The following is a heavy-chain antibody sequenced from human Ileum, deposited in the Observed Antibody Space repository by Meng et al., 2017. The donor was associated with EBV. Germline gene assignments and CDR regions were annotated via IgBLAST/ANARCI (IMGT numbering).Heavy chain of an antibody. V-gene: IGHV1-18*01. J-gene: IGHJ4*02. CDR3: ARGTPGRSYSDY. D-gene: IGHD3-10*01. Sequence: QVQPVQLGREVKKPGASVKVSCKASAYTFMGYGVSWVRQAPGQGLEWTAWLGAHDGDTSHAPKFQGRVTVSADRPTATAYMELRSLRSDDTAVYYCARGTPGRSYSDYWGQGTLVTVSS. CDR1: AYTFMGYG. CDR2: LGAHDGDT.